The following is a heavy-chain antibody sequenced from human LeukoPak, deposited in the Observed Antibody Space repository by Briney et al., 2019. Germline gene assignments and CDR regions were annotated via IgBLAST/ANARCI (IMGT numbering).Heavy chain of an antibody. D-gene: IGHD3-22*01. V-gene: IGHV3-30*02. Sequence: PGGSLRLSCAASGFTFSSYGMHWVRQAPGKGLEWVTFIRYDGSNKYYADSVKGRFTISRDSSKNTLYLQMNRLRAEDTAVYYCARDQLDSSGYGGWFDPWGQGTLVTVSS. CDR1: GFTFSSYG. CDR3: ARDQLDSSGYGGWFDP. CDR2: IRYDGSNK. J-gene: IGHJ5*02.